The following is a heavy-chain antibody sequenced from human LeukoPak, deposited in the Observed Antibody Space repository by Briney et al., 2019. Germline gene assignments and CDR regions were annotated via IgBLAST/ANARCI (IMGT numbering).Heavy chain of an antibody. CDR1: GYMFTGYY. D-gene: IGHD2-21*02. J-gene: IGHJ4*02. CDR2: INPNSGGT. V-gene: IGHV1-2*02. Sequence: ASVKVPFKASGYMFTGYYMHWVRQAPGQGLEWMGWINPNSGGTNYAQKYQGRVTMTRDTSISTAYMELSSLRSDDTAVYYCARGYCSGDCFTLFVYWGQGTLVTVSS. CDR3: ARGYCSGDCFTLFVY.